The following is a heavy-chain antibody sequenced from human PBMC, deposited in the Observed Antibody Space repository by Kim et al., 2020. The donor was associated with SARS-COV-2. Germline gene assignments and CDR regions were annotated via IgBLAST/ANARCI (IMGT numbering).Heavy chain of an antibody. V-gene: IGHV1-3*01. D-gene: IGHD2-2*01. Sequence: ASVKVSCKASGYSFSSYAIHWVRQAPGQRLEWMGWINAGKGNTKYSQKFQARVTFTRDTSANTAYMELSSLRSEDTAVYFCARDSGGYCSSTSCLNYGMDVWDQGTAVTVSS. J-gene: IGHJ6*02. CDR3: ARDSGGYCSSTSCLNYGMDV. CDR1: GYSFSSYA. CDR2: INAGKGNT.